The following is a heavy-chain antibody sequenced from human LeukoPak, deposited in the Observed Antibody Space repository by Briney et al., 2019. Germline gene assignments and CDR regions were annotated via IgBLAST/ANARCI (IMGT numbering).Heavy chain of an antibody. Sequence: PGGSLRLSCAASGFTVSNNYMSWVRQAPGKGLEWVSFISSGGSTYYADSVKGRFTVSRDNSKNTLFLQMNTLRPEHTAVYYCARDGGSGSYSGVAYYYGMDVWGQGTTVTVSS. CDR1: GFTVSNNY. CDR2: ISSGGST. V-gene: IGHV3-66*01. D-gene: IGHD3-22*01. J-gene: IGHJ6*02. CDR3: ARDGGSGSYSGVAYYYGMDV.